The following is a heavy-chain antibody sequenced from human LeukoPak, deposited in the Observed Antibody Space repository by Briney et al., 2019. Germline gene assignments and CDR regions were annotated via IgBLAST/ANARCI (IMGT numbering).Heavy chain of an antibody. CDR1: GGSFSSYY. D-gene: IGHD4-23*01. CDR3: ARDRGNKARD. V-gene: IGHV4-4*07. J-gene: IGHJ4*02. CDR2: IYTSGST. Sequence: SETLSLTCTASGGSFSSYYCRCIRQPAGKGLEWIGRIYTSGSTNYNPSLKSRVTMSVDTSKNQFSLKLSSVTAADTAVYYCARDRGNKARDWGQGTLVTVSS.